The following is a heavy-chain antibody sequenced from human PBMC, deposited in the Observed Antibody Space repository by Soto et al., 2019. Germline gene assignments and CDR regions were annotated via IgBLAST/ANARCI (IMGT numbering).Heavy chain of an antibody. CDR2: ISGSGGST. J-gene: IGHJ4*02. Sequence: WIRQPPGKGLEWVSAISGSGGSTYYADSVKGRFTISRDNSKNTLYLQMNSLRAEDTAVYYCAKAGIAAAGHSYYFDYWGQGTLVTVSS. D-gene: IGHD6-13*01. V-gene: IGHV3-23*01. CDR3: AKAGIAAAGHSYYFDY.